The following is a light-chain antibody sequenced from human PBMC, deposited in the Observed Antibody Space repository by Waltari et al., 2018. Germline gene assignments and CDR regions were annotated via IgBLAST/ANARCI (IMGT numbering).Light chain of an antibody. CDR3: SSYTTSSAPGV. CDR1: DSDVGAYDF. Sequence: QSALTQPASVSGSPGQSITISCSGTDSDVGAYDFVSWYQQHPGKAPHLIIYEVSNRPAGISKRFSASKSGNTASLTIFGLQAEDEADYYCSSYTTSSAPGVFGTGTRVTVL. J-gene: IGLJ1*01. CDR2: EVS. V-gene: IGLV2-14*01.